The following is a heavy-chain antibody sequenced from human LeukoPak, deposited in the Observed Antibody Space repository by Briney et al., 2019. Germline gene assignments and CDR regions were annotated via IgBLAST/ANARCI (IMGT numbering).Heavy chain of an antibody. V-gene: IGHV4-34*01. CDR1: GGSFSGYY. J-gene: IGHJ5*02. CDR2: INHSGST. Sequence: SETLSLTCAVYGGSFSGYYWSWIRQPPGKGLEWIGEINHSGSTNYNPSLKSRVTISVDTSKNQFSLKLSSVTAADTAVYYCARGPRYRDYYGSGSYYNVNWFDPWGQGTLVTVSS. CDR3: ARGPRYRDYYGSGSYYNVNWFDP. D-gene: IGHD3-10*01.